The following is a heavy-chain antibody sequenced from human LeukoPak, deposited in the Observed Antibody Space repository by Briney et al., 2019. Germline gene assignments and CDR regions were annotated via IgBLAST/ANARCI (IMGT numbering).Heavy chain of an antibody. CDR3: ATAAYYYGSGRPYNWFDP. CDR2: FDPEDGET. J-gene: IGHJ5*02. CDR1: GYTLTELS. D-gene: IGHD3-10*01. V-gene: IGHV1-24*01. Sequence: ASVKVSCKVSGYTLTELSMHWVRQAPGKGLEWMGGFDPEDGETIYAQKFQGRVTMTEDTSTDTAYMELSSLRSEDTAVYYCATAAYYYGSGRPYNWFDPWGQGTLVTVSS.